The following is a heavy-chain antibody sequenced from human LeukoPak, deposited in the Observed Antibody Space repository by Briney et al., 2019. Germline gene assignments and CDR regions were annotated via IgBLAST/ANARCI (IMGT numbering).Heavy chain of an antibody. CDR2: IYYSGST. Sequence: SETLSLTYTVSGGSISSYYWSWIRQPPGKGLEWIGYIYYSGSTNYNPSLKSRVTISVDTSKNQFSLKLSSVTAADTAVYYCARLNRRLFDYWGQGTLVTASS. CDR3: ARLNRRLFDY. CDR1: GGSISSYY. J-gene: IGHJ4*02. D-gene: IGHD2/OR15-2a*01. V-gene: IGHV4-59*12.